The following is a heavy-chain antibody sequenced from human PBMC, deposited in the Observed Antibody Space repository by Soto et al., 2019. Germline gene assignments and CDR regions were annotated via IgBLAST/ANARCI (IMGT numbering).Heavy chain of an antibody. D-gene: IGHD5-12*01. CDR2: IYYSGST. CDR1: GGSISSSSYY. V-gene: IGHV4-39*01. J-gene: IGHJ6*03. Sequence: QLQLQESGPGLVKPSETLSLTCTVSGGSISSSSYYWGWIRQPPGKGLEWIGSIYYSGSTYYNPSLKSRVTIPVDTSKNQFSLKLSSVTAADTAVYYCARHSGYDKGSHYYYYMDVWGKGTTVTVSS. CDR3: ARHSGYDKGSHYYYYMDV.